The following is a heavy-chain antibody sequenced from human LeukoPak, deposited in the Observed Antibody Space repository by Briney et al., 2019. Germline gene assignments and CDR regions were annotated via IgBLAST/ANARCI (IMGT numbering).Heavy chain of an antibody. D-gene: IGHD2-21*02. V-gene: IGHV3-30*04. J-gene: IGHJ6*02. CDR1: GFTFSSYA. CDR3: ARGQVRHIVVVTAMIYYYYGMDV. CDR2: ISYDGSNK. Sequence: GRSLRLSCAASGFTFSSYAMHWVRQAPGKGLEWEAVISYDGSNKYYADSVKGRFTISRDNSKNTLYLQMNSLRAEDTAVYYCARGQVRHIVVVTAMIYYYYGMDVWGQGTTVTVSS.